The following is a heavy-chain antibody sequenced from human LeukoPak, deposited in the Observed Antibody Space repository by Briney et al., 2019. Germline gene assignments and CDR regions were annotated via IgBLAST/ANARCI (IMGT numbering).Heavy chain of an antibody. V-gene: IGHV3-48*01. CDR1: GFTFSSYS. Sequence: GGSLRLSCAASGFTFSSYSMNWVRQAPGKGLEWVSYISSSSSTIFYADSVKGRFTLSRDNAKNSLYLQMNSLRAEDTAVYYCARDLRAYFDYWGQGTLVTVSS. J-gene: IGHJ4*02. CDR2: ISSSSSTI. CDR3: ARDLRAYFDY.